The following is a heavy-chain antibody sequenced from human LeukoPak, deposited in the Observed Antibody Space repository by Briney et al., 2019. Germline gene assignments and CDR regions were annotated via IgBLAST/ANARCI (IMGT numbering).Heavy chain of an antibody. D-gene: IGHD3-22*01. J-gene: IGHJ4*02. CDR3: ARVHYDSSGTLDY. CDR1: GFNFGNYG. V-gene: IGHV3-30*03. CDR2: ISYDGSNK. Sequence: GGSLRLSCAASGFNFGNYGMNWVRQAPGKGLEWVALISYDGSNKYYADSVKGRFTISRDNSKNMLYLQMNSLRAEDTAVYYCARVHYDSSGTLDYWGQGTLVTVSS.